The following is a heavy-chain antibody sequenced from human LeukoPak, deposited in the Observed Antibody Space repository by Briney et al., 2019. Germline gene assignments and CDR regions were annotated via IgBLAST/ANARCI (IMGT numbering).Heavy chain of an antibody. CDR3: ARDLRGKGDAFDI. CDR2: IKQDGSEK. V-gene: IGHV3-7*04. CDR1: GFTFSWYW. Sequence: GGSLRLSCAASGFTFSWYWMSWVRQAPGKGLEWVANIKQDGSEKYYVDSVKGRFTISRDNAKNSLYLQMNSLRAEDTAVYYCARDLRGKGDAFDIWGQGTMVTVSS. J-gene: IGHJ3*02.